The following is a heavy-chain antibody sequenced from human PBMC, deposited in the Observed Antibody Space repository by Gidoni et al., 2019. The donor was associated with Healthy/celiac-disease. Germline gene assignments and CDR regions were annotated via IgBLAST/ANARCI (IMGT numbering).Heavy chain of an antibody. Sequence: QVQLVESGACVVQPGRSLRLSCAASGFTFSSYGMHWVRQAPGKGLEWVAVIWYDGSNKYYADSVKGRFTISRDNSKNTLYLQMNSLRAEDTAVYYCARGSTYDFWADYWGQGTLVTVSS. CDR3: ARGSTYDFWADY. V-gene: IGHV3-33*01. D-gene: IGHD3-3*01. CDR2: IWYDGSNK. CDR1: GFTFSSYG. J-gene: IGHJ4*02.